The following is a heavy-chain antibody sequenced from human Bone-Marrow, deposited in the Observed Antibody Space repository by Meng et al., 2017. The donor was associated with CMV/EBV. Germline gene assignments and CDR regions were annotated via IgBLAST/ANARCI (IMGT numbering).Heavy chain of an antibody. V-gene: IGHV3-7*01. J-gene: IGHJ4*01. CDR3: AIGPPNVAH. D-gene: IGHD3-10*01. Sequence: GGSLRLSCAASGIIFTNNWMTWVRQAPGKGLEWVANIKQDESEEYYVDSVRGRFTISRDNARSSLYLQMNSLRVDDTAVYYCAIGPPNVAHWGPGTSVTV. CDR1: GIIFTNNW. CDR2: IKQDESEE.